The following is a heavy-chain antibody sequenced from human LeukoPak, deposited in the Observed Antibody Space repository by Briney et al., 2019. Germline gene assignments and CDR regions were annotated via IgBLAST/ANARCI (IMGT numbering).Heavy chain of an antibody. Sequence: ASVKVSCKASGYTFTSYGISWVRQAPGQGLEWMGWISAYNGNTNYAQKLQGRVTMTTDTSTSTAYMELRSLRSDDTAVYYCARAQGGIAVAGIQAYWGQGTLVTVSS. D-gene: IGHD6-19*01. CDR3: ARAQGGIAVAGIQAY. J-gene: IGHJ4*02. CDR2: ISAYNGNT. CDR1: GYTFTSYG. V-gene: IGHV1-18*01.